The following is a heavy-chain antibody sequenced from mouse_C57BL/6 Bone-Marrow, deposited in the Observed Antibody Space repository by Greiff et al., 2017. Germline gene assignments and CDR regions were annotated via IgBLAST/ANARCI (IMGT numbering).Heavy chain of an antibody. CDR3: ARHDVITAYDAMDY. D-gene: IGHD2-4*01. V-gene: IGHV5-6*01. Sequence: EVNVVESGGDLVKPGGSLKLFCAASGFTFSSYGMSWVRQNPDKRLEWVATITSGGSYTYYPDRVKGRFTISRDNAKNPLYLQMSSLKSEDTAMYYCARHDVITAYDAMDYWGQGTSVTVSS. CDR1: GFTFSSYG. CDR2: ITSGGSYT. J-gene: IGHJ4*01.